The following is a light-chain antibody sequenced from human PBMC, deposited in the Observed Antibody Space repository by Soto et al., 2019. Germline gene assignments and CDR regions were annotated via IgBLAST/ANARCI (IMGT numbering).Light chain of an antibody. CDR1: SSDVGGYNY. CDR3: SSYAGSNNVI. CDR2: EVS. Sequence: QSVLTQPPSASGSPGQSVTISCTGASSDVGGYNYVSWYQRHPGKAPKLMIYEVSERPSGVPDRFSGSKSGNTASLTVSGLQAEDEADYYCSSYAGSNNVIFGGGTKLTVL. V-gene: IGLV2-8*01. J-gene: IGLJ2*01.